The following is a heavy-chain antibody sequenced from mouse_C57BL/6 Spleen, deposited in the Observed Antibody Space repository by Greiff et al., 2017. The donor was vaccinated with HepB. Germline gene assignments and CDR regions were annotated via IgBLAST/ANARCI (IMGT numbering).Heavy chain of an antibody. Sequence: VKLMESGPELVKPGASVKISCKASGYAFSSSWMNWVKQRPGKGLEWIGRIYPGDGDTNYNGKFKGKATLTADKSSSTAYMQLSSLTSEDSAVYFCARAYYSNLYFDYWGQGTTLTVSS. CDR1: GYAFSSSW. CDR3: ARAYYSNLYFDY. CDR2: IYPGDGDT. V-gene: IGHV1-82*01. D-gene: IGHD2-5*01. J-gene: IGHJ2*01.